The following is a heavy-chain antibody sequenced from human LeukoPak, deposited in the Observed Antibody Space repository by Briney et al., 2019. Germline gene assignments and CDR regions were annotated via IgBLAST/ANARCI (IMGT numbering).Heavy chain of an antibody. CDR2: INSDGSRT. D-gene: IGHD2-21*02. CDR3: ARELPREVTLDY. CDR1: GFTFSKYW. Sequence: PGGSLRLSCAASGFTFSKYWMLWVRQAPGKGLVWVSRINSDGSRTGYADSVKGRFTISRDNAKNTLYLQMNSLRAEDTAIYYCARELPREVTLDYWGQGTLVTVSS. V-gene: IGHV3-74*01. J-gene: IGHJ4*02.